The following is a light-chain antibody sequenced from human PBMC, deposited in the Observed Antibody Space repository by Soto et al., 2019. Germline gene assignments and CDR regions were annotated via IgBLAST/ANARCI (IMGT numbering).Light chain of an antibody. V-gene: IGLV2-11*01. J-gene: IGLJ2*01. CDR2: DVT. CDR3: CSYAGTYILL. Sequence: QSALTQPRSVSGSPGQSVTISCTGTSSDVGDYNFVSWYQQYPGKAPKLIIYDVTKRPSGVPDRFSGSKSGNTASLTISGLQAEDEADYYCCSYAGTYILLFGGGTQLTVL. CDR1: SSDVGDYNF.